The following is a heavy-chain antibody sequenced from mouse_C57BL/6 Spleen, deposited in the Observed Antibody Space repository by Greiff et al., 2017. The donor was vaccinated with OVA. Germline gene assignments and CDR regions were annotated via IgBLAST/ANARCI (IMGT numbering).Heavy chain of an antibody. CDR2: IYPGSGST. Sequence: QVQLQQPGAELVKPGASVKMSCKASGYTFTSYWITWVKQRPGQGLEWIGDIYPGSGSTNYNEKFKSKATLTVETASSTAYMQLSSLTSEDSAVNYCARQLRSGAMDYWGQGTSVTVSS. V-gene: IGHV1-55*01. J-gene: IGHJ4*01. CDR1: GYTFTSYW. D-gene: IGHD3-2*02. CDR3: ARQLRSGAMDY.